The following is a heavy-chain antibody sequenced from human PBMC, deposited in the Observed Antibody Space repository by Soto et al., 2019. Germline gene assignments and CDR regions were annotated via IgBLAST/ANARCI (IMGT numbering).Heavy chain of an antibody. D-gene: IGHD3-3*01. V-gene: IGHV2-5*02. J-gene: IGHJ5*02. CDR2: IYWDDDK. CDR1: GFSLSTSGVG. CDR3: AHDGGVLRFLEGLHRGFDP. Sequence: QITLKESGPTLVKPTQTLTLTCTFSGFSLSTSGVGVGWIRQPPGKALEWLALIYWDDDKRYSPSLKSRLTITKDTSKNQVVLTMTNMDPVVTATYYCAHDGGVLRFLEGLHRGFDPWGQGTLVTVSS.